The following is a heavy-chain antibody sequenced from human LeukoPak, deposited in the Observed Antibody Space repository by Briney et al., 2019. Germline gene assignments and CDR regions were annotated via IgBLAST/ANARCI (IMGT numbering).Heavy chain of an antibody. CDR1: GGSISSGNYY. J-gene: IGHJ3*02. CDR3: ARQGYDSSGYYRDDAFDI. Sequence: SETLSPTCTFSGGSISSGNYYWSWIRQPAGKGLEWIGRIYTSGRTNYNSSLKSRVTMSVDTSKNQFSLKLSSVTAADTAVYYCARQGYDSSGYYRDDAFDIWGQGTMVTVSS. D-gene: IGHD3-22*01. V-gene: IGHV4-61*02. CDR2: IYTSGRT.